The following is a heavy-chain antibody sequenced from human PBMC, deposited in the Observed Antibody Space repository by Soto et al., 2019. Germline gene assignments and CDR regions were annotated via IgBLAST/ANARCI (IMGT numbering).Heavy chain of an antibody. Sequence: GASLKVSCKAFGHPFTTYNIHWLRQAPGQGLEWMGWINAGNGNTRSSRKFQGRVTITRDTSATTAYLEVDSLRSEDTAIYYCARVAPSGGSVPRFDPWGQGTLVTVSS. CDR2: INAGNGNT. CDR1: GHPFTTYN. J-gene: IGHJ5*02. V-gene: IGHV1-3*01. D-gene: IGHD3-10*01. CDR3: ARVAPSGGSVPRFDP.